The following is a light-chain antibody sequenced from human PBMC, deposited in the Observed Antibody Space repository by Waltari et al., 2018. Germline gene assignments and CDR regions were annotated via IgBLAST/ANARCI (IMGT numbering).Light chain of an antibody. J-gene: IGKJ4*01. Sequence: DIQVTQSSSSLSSSVGDRVPITCRTSQSISTSINWYQQKPGKPPKLLIFAASALQSGVSSRFSGSGSQTDFTLTIRNLQPEDFATYYCQQSYRAPQTFGGGTKVDMK. V-gene: IGKV1-39*01. CDR2: AAS. CDR3: QQSYRAPQT. CDR1: QSISTS.